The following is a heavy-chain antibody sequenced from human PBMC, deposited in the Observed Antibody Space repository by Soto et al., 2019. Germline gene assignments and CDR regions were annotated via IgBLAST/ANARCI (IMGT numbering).Heavy chain of an antibody. CDR1: GGSISSGGYS. J-gene: IGHJ4*02. CDR2: IYHSGST. Sequence: SETLSLTCAVSGGSISSGGYSWSWIRQPPGKGLEWIGYIYHSGSTYYNPSLKSRVTISVDRSKKQFSLRLSSVTAADTAVYYCASFPVNPGRDSSAIFDSWGQGTLVTVSS. D-gene: IGHD3-22*01. V-gene: IGHV4-30-2*01. CDR3: ASFPVNPGRDSSAIFDS.